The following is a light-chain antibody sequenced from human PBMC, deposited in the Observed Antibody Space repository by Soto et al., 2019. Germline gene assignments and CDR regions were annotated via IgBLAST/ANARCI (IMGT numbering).Light chain of an antibody. CDR2: GAS. J-gene: IGKJ1*01. CDR1: QGIANS. V-gene: IGKV1-27*01. CDR3: QKNNSAPRT. Sequence: DIPMTQSPSSLSASVGDRVTITCRASQGIANSLAWYQQKPGKVPKLLIYGASTLQSGVPSRFSGSGSGTDFTLTISSLQPEDVATYYCQKNNSAPRTFGQVTKVEIK.